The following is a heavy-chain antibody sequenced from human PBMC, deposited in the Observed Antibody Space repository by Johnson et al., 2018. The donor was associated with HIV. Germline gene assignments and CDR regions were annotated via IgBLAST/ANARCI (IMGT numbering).Heavy chain of an antibody. V-gene: IGHV3-30-3*01. CDR3: ARPGPTVTDDGFDI. J-gene: IGHJ3*02. CDR2: ISYDGSNK. D-gene: IGHD4-17*01. CDR1: GFTFSSYA. Sequence: QVQLVESGGVMVQPGGSLRLSCAVSGFTFSSYAMHWVRQAPGKGLEWVAVISYDGSNKYYADSVKGRFTISRDNSKNTLYLQMNSLRNEDTAVYYCARPGPTVTDDGFDIWGQGTMVTVSS.